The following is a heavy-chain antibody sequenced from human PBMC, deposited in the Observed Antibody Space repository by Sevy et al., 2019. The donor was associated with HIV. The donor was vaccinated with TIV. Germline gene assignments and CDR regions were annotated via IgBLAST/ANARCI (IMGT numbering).Heavy chain of an antibody. Sequence: SETMSLTCTVSGGSISAYHWSWIRQPPGKGLEYIGYIHYTGTTNYNPSLKSRVTISVDTSKNQFSLKLSSVTAADTALYYCARAPPVRSGDDSLNWFDPWGQGTLVTVSS. CDR2: IHYTGTT. D-gene: IGHD5-12*01. CDR1: GGSISAYH. CDR3: ARAPPVRSGDDSLNWFDP. J-gene: IGHJ5*02. V-gene: IGHV4-59*01.